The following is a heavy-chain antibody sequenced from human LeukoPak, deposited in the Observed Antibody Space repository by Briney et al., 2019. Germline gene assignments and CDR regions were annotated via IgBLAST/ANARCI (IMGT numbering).Heavy chain of an antibody. J-gene: IGHJ4*02. V-gene: IGHV1-3*01. CDR1: GYTFSIYA. Sequence: ASVNVSCKASGYTFSIYAIHWVRQAPGQRLEWMGWISAGNGNTKYSQNFQGRVTFISNTFATTAFMELSSLRSEDAAVYYCARDSGSGSNDYWGQGTLVTVSS. CDR2: ISAGNGNT. CDR3: ARDSGSGSNDY. D-gene: IGHD1-26*01.